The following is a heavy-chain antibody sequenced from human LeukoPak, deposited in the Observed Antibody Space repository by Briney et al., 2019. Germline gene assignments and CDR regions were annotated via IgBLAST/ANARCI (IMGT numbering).Heavy chain of an antibody. CDR2: ISSSSSYI. J-gene: IGHJ4*02. Sequence: PGGSLRLSCAASGFTFSSYSMNWVRQAPGKWLEWVSSISSSSSYIYYADSVKGRFTISRDNAKNSLYLQMNSLRAEDTAVYYCARLYCSGGSCYFFDYWGQGTLVTVSS. D-gene: IGHD2-15*01. CDR3: ARLYCSGGSCYFFDY. CDR1: GFTFSSYS. V-gene: IGHV3-21*01.